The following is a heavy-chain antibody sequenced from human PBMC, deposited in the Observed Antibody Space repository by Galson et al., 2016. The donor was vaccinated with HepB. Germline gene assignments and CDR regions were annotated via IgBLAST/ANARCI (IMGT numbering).Heavy chain of an antibody. D-gene: IGHD5-18*01. CDR2: ISGSADHT. CDR1: GFTFSNYA. CDR3: ARLTLPDTCCYFYY. J-gene: IGHJ4*02. V-gene: IGHV3-23*01. Sequence: SLRLSCAASGFTFSNYAMSWVRQAPGKGLEWVSAISGSADHTYYADSVKGRFTISRDNSKNTLYLQMNSLRAEDTAVYYCARLTLPDTCCYFYYWGQGTLVTVSS.